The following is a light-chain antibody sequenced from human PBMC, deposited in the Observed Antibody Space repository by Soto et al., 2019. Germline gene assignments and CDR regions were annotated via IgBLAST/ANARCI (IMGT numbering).Light chain of an antibody. Sequence: QSVLTQPASVSGSPGQSITISCTGTSSDVGSYNFVSWYQQHPGKAPNLMIYEGSKRPSGVSSRFSGSKSGNTASLTISGLQAEDEADYHCCSYAGSAPLYVFGTGTKVTVL. CDR1: SSDVGSYNF. CDR2: EGS. CDR3: CSYAGSAPLYV. V-gene: IGLV2-23*01. J-gene: IGLJ1*01.